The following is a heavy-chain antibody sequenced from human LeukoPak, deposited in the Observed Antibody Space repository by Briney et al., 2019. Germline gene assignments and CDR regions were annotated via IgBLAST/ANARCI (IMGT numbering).Heavy chain of an antibody. CDR2: IGGSGKIT. CDR3: AKDLETINPTMD. Sequence: GGSLRLSCAASGFTFSSHAMSWVRQAPGKGLEWVSSIGGSGKITFYADAVKGRFTISRDNSKDTLYLQMNSLRAEDTAVYYCAKDLETINPTMDWGQGTLVTVSS. V-gene: IGHV3-23*01. CDR1: GFTFSSHA. J-gene: IGHJ4*02. D-gene: IGHD3-10*01.